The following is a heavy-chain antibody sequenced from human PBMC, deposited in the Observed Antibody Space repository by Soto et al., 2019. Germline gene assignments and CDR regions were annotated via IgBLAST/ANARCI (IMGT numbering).Heavy chain of an antibody. CDR1: GFTFSNYA. V-gene: IGHV3-23*01. CDR2: ISGSGGST. Sequence: EVQLLESGGGLVQPGGSLRLSCAAPGFTFSNYAMNWVRQAPGKGLEWVSVISGSGGSTYYADYVKGRLTICGDNSKNPLYLQMNSLRGEDTAVYYCASRSSGWYCDYWCQGTLVTVSS. CDR3: ASRSSGWYCDY. D-gene: IGHD6-19*01. J-gene: IGHJ4*02.